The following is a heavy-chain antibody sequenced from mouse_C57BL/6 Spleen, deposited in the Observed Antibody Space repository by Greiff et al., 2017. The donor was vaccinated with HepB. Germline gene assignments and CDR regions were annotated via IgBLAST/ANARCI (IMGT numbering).Heavy chain of an antibody. V-gene: IGHV5-17*01. CDR2: ISSGSSTI. CDR3: ARDHYYGSSNRYFDV. Sequence: DVQLVESGGGLVKPGGSLKLSCAASGFTFSDYGMHWVRQAPEKGLEWVAYISSGSSTIYYPDTVKGRFTISRNNAKNTLFLQMTSLRSEDTAMYYFARDHYYGSSNRYFDVWGTGTTVTVSS. J-gene: IGHJ1*03. D-gene: IGHD1-1*01. CDR1: GFTFSDYG.